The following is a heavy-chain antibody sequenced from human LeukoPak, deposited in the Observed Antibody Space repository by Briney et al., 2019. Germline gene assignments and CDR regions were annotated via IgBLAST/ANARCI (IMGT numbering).Heavy chain of an antibody. J-gene: IGHJ4*02. Sequence: PGGSLRLSCVGSGFTFSSYSMSWVRQAPGKGLEWVSYISISTSSIDYADSVKGRFTISRDNAKNSLYLQMNSLRAEDTALYYCAKLPYQMLMFADYWGQGTLVTVSS. CDR3: AKLPYQMLMFADY. V-gene: IGHV3-48*01. D-gene: IGHD2-2*01. CDR2: ISISTSSI. CDR1: GFTFSSYS.